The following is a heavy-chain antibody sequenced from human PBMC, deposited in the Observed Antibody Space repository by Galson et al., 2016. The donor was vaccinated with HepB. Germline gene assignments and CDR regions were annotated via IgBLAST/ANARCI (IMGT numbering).Heavy chain of an antibody. D-gene: IGHD3-10*01. CDR2: IWYDGSNK. Sequence: SLRLSCAASGFTFRSYGMHWVRLAPGKGLEWVAVIWYDGSNKYYTDSVKGRFTISRDNSKNTLYLQMNSLRAEDTAVYYCAKDGWFGERDYYYYGMDVWGQGTTVTVSS. CDR1: GFTFRSYG. CDR3: AKDGWFGERDYYYYGMDV. J-gene: IGHJ6*02. V-gene: IGHV3-33*06.